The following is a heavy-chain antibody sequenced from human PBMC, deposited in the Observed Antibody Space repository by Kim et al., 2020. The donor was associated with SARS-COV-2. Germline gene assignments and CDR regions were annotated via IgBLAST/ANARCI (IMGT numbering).Heavy chain of an antibody. D-gene: IGHD4-4*01. Sequence: TNYAEPVKGRFTHSRDNAKNSLYLQMNSLRAEDTAVYYCARGSQSSGMDVWGQGTTVTVSS. V-gene: IGHV3-11*06. CDR2: T. CDR3: ARGSQSSGMDV. J-gene: IGHJ6*02.